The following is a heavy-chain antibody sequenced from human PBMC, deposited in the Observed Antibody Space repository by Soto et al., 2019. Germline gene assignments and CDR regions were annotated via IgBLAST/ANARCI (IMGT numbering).Heavy chain of an antibody. J-gene: IGHJ4*02. V-gene: IGHV3-30-3*01. Sequence: GGSLRLSCAASGFTFSKFAIHWVRLAPGKGLEWLALTSYDGSAIFYGNSVTGRFTISRDNSRNTVYLQMNSLRPDDTAVYYCARRGVEAANTGPGQDYFDYWGPGTLVTVSS. D-gene: IGHD6-25*01. CDR2: TSYDGSAI. CDR3: ARRGVEAANTGPGQDYFDY. CDR1: GFTFSKFA.